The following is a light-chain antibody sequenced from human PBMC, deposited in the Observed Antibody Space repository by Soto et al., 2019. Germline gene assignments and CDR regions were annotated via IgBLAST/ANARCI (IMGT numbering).Light chain of an antibody. CDR1: QSISSW. CDR3: QQYNSYSGT. J-gene: IGKJ1*01. CDR2: DAS. Sequence: DIPLTQSASTLSASLGDRVTITCRASQSISSWLAWYQQKPGKAPKLLIYDASSMATGIPSRFSGSGYGTEFNLTISSLQTDDFATYYCQQYNSYSGTFGQGTKVDIK. V-gene: IGKV1-5*01.